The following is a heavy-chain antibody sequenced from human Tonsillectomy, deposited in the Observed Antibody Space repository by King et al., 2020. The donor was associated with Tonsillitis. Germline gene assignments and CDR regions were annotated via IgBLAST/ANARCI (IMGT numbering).Heavy chain of an antibody. D-gene: IGHD3-3*01. CDR1: GFTFSTYA. V-gene: IGHV3-23*04. J-gene: IGHJ6*02. Sequence: VQLVESGGGLVQPGGSLRLSCAASGFTFSTYAMTWVRQAPGKGLEWVSVMSGAGARTYHADSVKGRLTISRDNSQNTLYLQMNSLRAEDTAVYYFAKCPYDFWSGGLYYAMDVWGQGTTVTVSS. CDR2: MSGAGART. CDR3: AKCPYDFWSGGLYYAMDV.